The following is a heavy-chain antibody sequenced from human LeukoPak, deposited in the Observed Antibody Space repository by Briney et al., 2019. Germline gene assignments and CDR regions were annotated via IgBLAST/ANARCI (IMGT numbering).Heavy chain of an antibody. CDR2: INPNRGYT. J-gene: IGHJ3*01. CDR1: GYTFTDYY. D-gene: IGHD6-19*01. V-gene: IGHV1-2*02. CDR3: ARVMEDIFVAATDGVAFDL. Sequence: ASVKVSCKASGYTFTDYYVHWVRQAPGQGLEWMGWINPNRGYTPSPQKYQGRVTMTRDTFISTAYMELTRLRSDDTAIYYCARVMEDIFVAATDGVAFDLWGQGTMLSVSS.